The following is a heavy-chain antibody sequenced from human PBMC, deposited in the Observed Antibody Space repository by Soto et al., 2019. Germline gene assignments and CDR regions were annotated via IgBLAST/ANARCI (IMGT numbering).Heavy chain of an antibody. CDR2: IKQDGSEK. Sequence: GGSLRLSCAASGFTFSSYWMSWVRQAPGKGLEWVANIKQDGSEKYYVDSVKGRFTISRDNAKNSLYLQMNSLRAEDTAVYYCARDRVTTVTKHNNWFDPWGQGTLVTVSS. CDR3: ARDRVTTVTKHNNWFDP. CDR1: GFTFSSYW. V-gene: IGHV3-7*01. J-gene: IGHJ5*02. D-gene: IGHD4-4*01.